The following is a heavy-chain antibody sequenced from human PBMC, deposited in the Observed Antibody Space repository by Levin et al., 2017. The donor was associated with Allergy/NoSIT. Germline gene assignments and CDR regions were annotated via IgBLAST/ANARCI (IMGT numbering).Heavy chain of an antibody. J-gene: IGHJ3*02. D-gene: IGHD5-18*01. CDR2: IYYSGST. V-gene: IGHV4-31*03. CDR3: ARAEYSSNAFDI. CDR1: GGSISSGGYY. Sequence: LRLSCTVSGGSISSGGYYWSWIRQHPGKGLEWIGYIYYSGSTYYNPSLKSRVTISVDTSKNQFSLKLSSVTAADTAVYYCARAEYSSNAFDIWGQGTMVTVSS.